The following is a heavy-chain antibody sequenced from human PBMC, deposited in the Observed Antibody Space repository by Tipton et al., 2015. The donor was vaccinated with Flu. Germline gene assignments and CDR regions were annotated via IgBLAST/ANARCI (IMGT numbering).Heavy chain of an antibody. D-gene: IGHD3-10*01. CDR2: IYHSGST. CDR3: ARDRGYYFDY. CDR1: GGTFSGYY. Sequence: TLSLTCAVYGGTFSGYYWSWIRQPPGKGLEWIGSIYHSGSTYYNPSLKSRVTISVDTSKNQFSLKLSSVTAADTAVYYCARDRGYYFDYWGQGTLVTVSS. V-gene: IGHV4-34*01. J-gene: IGHJ4*02.